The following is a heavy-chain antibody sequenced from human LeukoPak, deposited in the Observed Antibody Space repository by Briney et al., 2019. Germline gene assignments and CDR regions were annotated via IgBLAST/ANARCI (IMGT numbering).Heavy chain of an antibody. CDR1: GFTFSDSY. CDR3: GRGHWGLDY. CDR2: ISNRGSSI. D-gene: IGHD7-27*01. Sequence: GGSLRLSCAASGFTFSDSYMTWIRQAPGKGLEWVSYISNRGSSIYYADSVKGRFPPSRDNAKSSLYLQMNSLRAEDTAVYYCGRGHWGLDYWGQGALVTVSS. J-gene: IGHJ4*02. V-gene: IGHV3-11*04.